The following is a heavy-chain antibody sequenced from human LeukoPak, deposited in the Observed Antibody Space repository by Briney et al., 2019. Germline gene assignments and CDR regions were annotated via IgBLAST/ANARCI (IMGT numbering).Heavy chain of an antibody. CDR1: GGYFTGYY. V-gene: IGHV4-34*01. CDR3: ARVPRPVVREGGYFDY. J-gene: IGHJ4*02. CDR2: INHSGST. Sequence: SETLSLTCAIYGGYFTGYYWSWIRQPPGKGLEWIGEINHSGSTNYNPSLKSRVTISVDTSKNQFSLKLSYVTAADTAVYYCARVPRPVVREGGYFDYWGQGTLVTVSS. D-gene: IGHD3-10*01.